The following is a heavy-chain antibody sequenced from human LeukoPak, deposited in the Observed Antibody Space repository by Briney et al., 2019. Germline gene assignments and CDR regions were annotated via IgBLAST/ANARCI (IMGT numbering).Heavy chain of an antibody. D-gene: IGHD4-17*01. CDR3: AKDPNYGDYAPN. V-gene: IGHV3-23*01. CDR2: ISGSGGST. J-gene: IGHJ4*02. Sequence: PGGSLRLSRAASGFTFSSYAMSWVRQAPGKGLEWVSAISGSGGSTYYADSVKGRFTISRDNSKNTLYLQMNSLRAEDTAVYYCAKDPNYGDYAPNWGQGTLVTVSS. CDR1: GFTFSSYA.